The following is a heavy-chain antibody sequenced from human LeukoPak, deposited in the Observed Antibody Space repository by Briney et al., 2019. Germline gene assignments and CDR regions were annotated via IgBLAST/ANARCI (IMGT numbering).Heavy chain of an antibody. D-gene: IGHD1-1*01. CDR2: IIPIFGTA. CDR1: GGTFSSYA. Sequence: GASVKVSCKASGGTFSSYAISWVRQAPGQGLEWMGGIIPIFGTANYAQKFQGRVTITADESTSTAYMELSSLRSEDTAVYYCAGEDARSNWNLLGYYYYGMDVWGQGTTVTVSS. J-gene: IGHJ6*02. V-gene: IGHV1-69*01. CDR3: AGEDARSNWNLLGYYYYGMDV.